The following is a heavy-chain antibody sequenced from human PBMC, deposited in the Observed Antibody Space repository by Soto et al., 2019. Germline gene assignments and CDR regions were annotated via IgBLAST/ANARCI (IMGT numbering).Heavy chain of an antibody. CDR1: GYTFTSYG. V-gene: IGHV1-18*04. Sequence: QVQLVQSGAEVKKPGASVKVSCKASGYTFTSYGISWVRQAPGQGLEWMGWISAYNGNTNYAQKLQARVTMTTDTSTSTAYMELRSLRSDDTGVYYCARVSPYGDYAGGRAAGGDYWGQGTLVTVSS. J-gene: IGHJ4*02. CDR3: ARVSPYGDYAGGRAAGGDY. D-gene: IGHD4-17*01. CDR2: ISAYNGNT.